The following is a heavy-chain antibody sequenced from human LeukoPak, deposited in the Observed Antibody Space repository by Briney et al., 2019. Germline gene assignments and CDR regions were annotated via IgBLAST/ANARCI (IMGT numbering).Heavy chain of an antibody. CDR1: GGSISSYY. D-gene: IGHD3-22*01. CDR2: IYTSGST. CDR3: ARELYYYDSSGYYGPYYYYYMDV. V-gene: IGHV4-4*07. Sequence: PSETLSLTCTVSGGSISSYYWSWIRQPAGKGLEWIGRIYTSGSTNYNPSLKSRVTMSVDTSKNQFSLKLSSVTAADTAVYYCARELYYYDSSGYYGPYYYYYMDVWGKGTTVTISS. J-gene: IGHJ6*03.